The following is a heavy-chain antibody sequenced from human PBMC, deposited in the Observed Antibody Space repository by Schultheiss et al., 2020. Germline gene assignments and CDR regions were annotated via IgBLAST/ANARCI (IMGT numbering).Heavy chain of an antibody. V-gene: IGHV3-30*04. D-gene: IGHD3/OR15-3a*01. CDR1: GFSFSNYA. CDR3: ARVRGEAEDF. CDR2: ISYNGRNI. Sequence: GGSLRLSCAASGFSFSNYAMHWVRQAPGKGLEWVAVISYNGRNIYYADSVKGRFTISRDNSKNTLYLQMNSLRAEDTAVYYCARVRGEAEDFWGQGTMVTVSS. J-gene: IGHJ3*01.